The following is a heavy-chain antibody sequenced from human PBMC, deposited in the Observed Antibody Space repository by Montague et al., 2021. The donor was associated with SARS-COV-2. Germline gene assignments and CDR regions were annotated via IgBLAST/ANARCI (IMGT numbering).Heavy chain of an antibody. CDR2: IFHRGST. CDR1: GGSITDINYY. D-gene: IGHD3-3*01. J-gene: IGHJ4*02. V-gene: IGHV4-39*01. CDR3: GRQKYDVWSGRFPDHFDS. Sequence: SETLSLTCTVAGGSITDINYYWGWIRQPPGKGLKWMGNIFHRGSTYYNPSVMSRVTISVDTSRNEFSLKVNSVTAADTAVYDCGRQKYDVWSGRFPDHFDSSGQGTLVTVSS.